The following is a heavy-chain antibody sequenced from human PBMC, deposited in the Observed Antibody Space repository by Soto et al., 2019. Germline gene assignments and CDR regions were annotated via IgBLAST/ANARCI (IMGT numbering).Heavy chain of an antibody. CDR2: INHSGST. Sequence: SDTLSLTCAVYGVSFSVYYWSWIRQPPGKGLEWIGEINHSGSTNYNPSLKSRVTISVDTSKNQFSLKLSSVTAADTAVYYCARGGIAARIDYWGQGTLVSVSS. J-gene: IGHJ4*02. CDR3: ARGGIAARIDY. CDR1: GVSFSVYY. V-gene: IGHV4-34*01. D-gene: IGHD6-6*01.